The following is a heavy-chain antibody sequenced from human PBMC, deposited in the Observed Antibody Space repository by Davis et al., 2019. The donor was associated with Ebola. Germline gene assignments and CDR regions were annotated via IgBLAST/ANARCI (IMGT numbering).Heavy chain of an antibody. D-gene: IGHD3-16*02. Sequence: PGGSLRLSCVASGFIFSDFGMHWVRQAPGKGLEWVAVVSFDGTKEDYADSVKGRFTVSRDNSKNTLSLQMDSLRREDTAVYYCAKDQRGETDYDYVWGNYRSPTLVDWGQGTLVIVSS. CDR3: AKDQRGETDYDYVWGNYRSPTLVD. V-gene: IGHV3-30*18. CDR2: VSFDGTKE. J-gene: IGHJ4*02. CDR1: GFIFSDFG.